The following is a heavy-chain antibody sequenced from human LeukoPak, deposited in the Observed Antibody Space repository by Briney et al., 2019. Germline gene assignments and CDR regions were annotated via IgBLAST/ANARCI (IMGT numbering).Heavy chain of an antibody. Sequence: PGGSLRLSCAASGFTLRNFSMSWVRQAPGKGLEWVSAISDTGNTYHADSVKGRFTISRDSSKNTLFLQMNRLRPEDAAVYYCAKAPVTTCRGAFCYPFDYWGLGTLVTVSS. J-gene: IGHJ4*02. CDR3: AKAPVTTCRGAFCYPFDY. D-gene: IGHD2-15*01. CDR2: ISDTGNT. V-gene: IGHV3-23*01. CDR1: GFTLRNFS.